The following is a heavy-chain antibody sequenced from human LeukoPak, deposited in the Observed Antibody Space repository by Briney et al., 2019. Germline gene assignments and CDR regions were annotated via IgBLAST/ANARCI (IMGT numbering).Heavy chain of an antibody. CDR1: GFTFSSYA. CDR3: VRDHVYAFDI. V-gene: IGHV3-30*03. J-gene: IGHJ3*02. Sequence: GGSLRLSCAASGFTFSSYAMSWVRQAPGKGLEWVTAISDDETYKFYADSVKGRFTISRDNSKNTLYLQMNSLRAEDTAVFYCVRDHVYAFDIWGQGTMVTVSS. CDR2: ISDDETYK.